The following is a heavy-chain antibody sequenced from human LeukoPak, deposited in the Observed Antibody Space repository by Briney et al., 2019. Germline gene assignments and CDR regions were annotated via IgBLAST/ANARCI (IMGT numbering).Heavy chain of an antibody. D-gene: IGHD3-22*01. J-gene: IGHJ5*02. CDR2: TYYRSEWYN. CDR3: ARAPYDSSGYYNWFDP. Sequence: SQTLSLTCAISGDSVSSNSAAWNWIRQSPSRGLEWLGRTYYRSEWYNDYAVSVKSRITINPDTSKNQFSLQLNSVTPEDTAVYYCARAPYDSSGYYNWFDPWGQGTLVTVSS. V-gene: IGHV6-1*01. CDR1: GDSVSSNSAA.